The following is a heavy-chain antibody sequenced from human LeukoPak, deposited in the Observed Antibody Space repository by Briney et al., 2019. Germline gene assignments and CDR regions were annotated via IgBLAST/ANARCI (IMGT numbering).Heavy chain of an antibody. V-gene: IGHV3-53*01. CDR3: ARKSASGNYPLDY. J-gene: IGHJ4*02. D-gene: IGHD3-10*01. Sequence: GGSLRLSCAASGFTVSSNYMSWVRQAPGKGLEWVSVISADSATTFYADSVKGRFTISRDNAKNTVFLQMSSLRAEDTALYYCARKSASGNYPLDYWGQGTLVTVSS. CDR1: GFTVSSNY. CDR2: ISADSATT.